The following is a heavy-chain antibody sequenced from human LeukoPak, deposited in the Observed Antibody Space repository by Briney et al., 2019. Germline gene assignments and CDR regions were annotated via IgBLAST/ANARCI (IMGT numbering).Heavy chain of an antibody. CDR2: ISSSSSTI. Sequence: PGGSLRLSCAASGFTFNSYNMNWVRQAPGKGLEWVSYISSSSSTIYYADSVKGRFTISRDNAKNSLYLQMNSLRDEDTAVYYCARRGQAPWVFDIWGRGTMVTVSS. CDR1: GFTFNSYN. V-gene: IGHV3-48*02. D-gene: IGHD3-16*01. J-gene: IGHJ3*02. CDR3: ARRGQAPWVFDI.